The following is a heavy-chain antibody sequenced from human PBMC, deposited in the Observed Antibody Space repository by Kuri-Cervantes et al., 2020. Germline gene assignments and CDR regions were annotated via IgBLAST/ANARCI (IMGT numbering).Heavy chain of an antibody. CDR3: AREGISGSYGYYDY. Sequence: VSLRLSCTVSGGSISSSSYYWGWIRQPPGNGLEWIGSIYYSGSTYYNASHKSRVTISVDTSKNQLSLKLSSVTAADTAVYYCAREGISGSYGYYDYRGQGTLVTVSS. CDR1: GGSISSSSYY. J-gene: IGHJ4*02. CDR2: IYYSGST. D-gene: IGHD1-26*01. V-gene: IGHV4-39*07.